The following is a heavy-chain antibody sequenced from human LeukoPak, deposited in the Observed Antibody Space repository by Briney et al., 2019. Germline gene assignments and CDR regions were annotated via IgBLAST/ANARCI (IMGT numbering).Heavy chain of an antibody. J-gene: IGHJ2*01. D-gene: IGHD2-21*02. V-gene: IGHV3-53*01. CDR1: GFTVSSNY. Sequence: GGSLRLSCAASGFTVSSNYMSWVRQAPGKGLEWVSVIYSGGSTYYADSVKGRFTISRDNAKNTVYLQMNSLRAEDTAVYYCARDSKTDWYFDLWGRGTLVTVSS. CDR2: IYSGGST. CDR3: ARDSKTDWYFDL.